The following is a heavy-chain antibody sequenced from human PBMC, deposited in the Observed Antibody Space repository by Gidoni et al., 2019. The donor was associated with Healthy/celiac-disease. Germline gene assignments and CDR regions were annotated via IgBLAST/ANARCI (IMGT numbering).Heavy chain of an antibody. D-gene: IGHD3-16*02. CDR2: ISSSSSYI. V-gene: IGHV3-21*01. CDR3: ARDPYDYVWGSYRSTGWFDP. Sequence: EVPLVESGGGLVKPGGSLRLSCAASGFTLSSYSMNWVRQAPGKGLEWVSYISSSSSYIYYSDSVKGRFTISRDNAKNSLYLQMNSLRAEDTAVYYCARDPYDYVWGSYRSTGWFDPWGQGTLVTVSS. J-gene: IGHJ5*02. CDR1: GFTLSSYS.